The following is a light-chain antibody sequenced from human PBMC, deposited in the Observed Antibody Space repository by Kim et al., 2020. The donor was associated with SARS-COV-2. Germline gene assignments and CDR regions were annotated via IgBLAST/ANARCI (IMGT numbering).Light chain of an antibody. CDR2: DAS. J-gene: IGKJ4*01. CDR3: QHRLSWPLT. Sequence: EIVLTQSPVTLSWSPGERATLSCRASQSVKSYLGWYQQKPGQAPRLLIYDASNRATGIPARFSGSGSGTDFTLTISSLEPEDFAVYYCQHRLSWPLTFGGGTKVDIK. V-gene: IGKV3-11*01. CDR1: QSVKSY.